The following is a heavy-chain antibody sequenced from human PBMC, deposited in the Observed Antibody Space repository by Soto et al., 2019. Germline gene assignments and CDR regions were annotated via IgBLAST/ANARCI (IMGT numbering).Heavy chain of an antibody. J-gene: IGHJ4*02. Sequence: SETLSLTCTVSGGSIGSGDYYWSWIRQPPGKGLEWIGYIYFSGRTYYNPPLKSRVALSRDTSKNQFSLKLISVTAADTAVYYCARGTFYYDSSGYYFFDHWGQGTPVTVSS. CDR2: IYFSGRT. CDR1: GGSIGSGDYY. CDR3: ARGTFYYDSSGYYFFDH. V-gene: IGHV4-30-4*01. D-gene: IGHD3-22*01.